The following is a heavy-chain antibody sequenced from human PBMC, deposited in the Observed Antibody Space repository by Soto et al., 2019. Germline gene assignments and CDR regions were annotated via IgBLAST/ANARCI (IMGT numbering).Heavy chain of an antibody. CDR2: ISSPHNYI. V-gene: IGHV3-21*06. CDR3: ARESEDLTSNFDY. Sequence: GVLRLSCAASGFTFPRYSMTWVRQAPGQGLVWVSPISSPHNYIYYGDSMKDRFTISRDNAKNSPYMEMNSLRAEDTAVYYCARESEDLTSNFDYWGQGTLVTVAS. CDR1: GFTFPRYS. J-gene: IGHJ4*02.